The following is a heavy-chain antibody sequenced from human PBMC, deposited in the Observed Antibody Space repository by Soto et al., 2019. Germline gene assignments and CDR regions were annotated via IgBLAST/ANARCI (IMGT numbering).Heavy chain of an antibody. J-gene: IGHJ6*02. Sequence: QVQLVESGGGVVQPGRSLRLSCAASGFTFSSYGMHWVRQAPGKGLEWVAVISYDGSNKYYADSVKGRFTISRDNSKNTLYLQMNSLRGEDTAVYYCSSSTVTLYYYYYGMDVWGQGTTVTVSS. D-gene: IGHD4-17*01. CDR2: ISYDGSNK. CDR3: SSSTVTLYYYYYGMDV. V-gene: IGHV3-30*03. CDR1: GFTFSSYG.